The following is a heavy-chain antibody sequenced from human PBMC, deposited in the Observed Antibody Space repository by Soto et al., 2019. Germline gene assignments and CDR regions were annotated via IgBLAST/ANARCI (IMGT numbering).Heavy chain of an antibody. V-gene: IGHV4-59*01. Sequence: ETLSLTCTVSGGSMSRYYWTWIRQPPGKGLEWIGNIHYTGSTNYNPSLKSRVTILLGTSTSQFSLKVSSVTAADTAVYYCARALKISSTDGPQDPWGHGTLFTVSS. CDR2: IHYTGST. J-gene: IGHJ5*02. CDR3: ARALKISSTDGPQDP. CDR1: GGSMSRYY.